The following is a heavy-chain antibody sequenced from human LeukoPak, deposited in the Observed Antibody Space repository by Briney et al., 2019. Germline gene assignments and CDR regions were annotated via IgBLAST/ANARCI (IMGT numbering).Heavy chain of an antibody. CDR1: GYTFTSFG. J-gene: IGHJ4*02. CDR3: AGAVTVTTGPLGY. CDR2: ISAYNGNT. Sequence: ASVKVSCKASGYTFTSFGISWVRQAPGQGLELMGWISAYNGNTNYPQKFQGRVTMTTDTSSSTAYMELRSLRSDDTAVYYCAGAVTVTTGPLGYWGQGTLVTVSS. D-gene: IGHD4-17*01. V-gene: IGHV1-18*01.